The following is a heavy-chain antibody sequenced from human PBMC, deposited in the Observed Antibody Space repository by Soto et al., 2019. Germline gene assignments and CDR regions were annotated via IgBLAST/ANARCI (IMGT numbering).Heavy chain of an antibody. CDR2: ISYDGSNK. D-gene: IGHD1-20*01. CDR1: GFTFSSYG. J-gene: IGHJ6*02. CDR3: AKVVTGRYYYGMDV. Sequence: QVQLVESGGGVVQPGRSLRLSCAASGFTFSSYGMHWVRQAPGKGLEWVAVISYDGSNKYYADSVKGRFTISRDNSKNTLYLQMNSLRAEDTAVYYCAKVVTGRYYYGMDVWGQGTTVPVSS. V-gene: IGHV3-30*18.